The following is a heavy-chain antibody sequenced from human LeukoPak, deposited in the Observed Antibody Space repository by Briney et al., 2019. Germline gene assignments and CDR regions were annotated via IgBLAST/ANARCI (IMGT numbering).Heavy chain of an antibody. CDR3: ARGYSSSWYFNWFDP. J-gene: IGHJ5*02. D-gene: IGHD6-13*01. CDR1: GGSISSYY. Sequence: SETLSLTCTVSGGSISSYYWSWIRQPPGKGLEWIGYIYYSGSTNYNPSLKSRVTISVDTSKNQFSLKLTSVTAADTAVYYCARGYSSSWYFNWFDPWGQGTLVTVSS. CDR2: IYYSGST. V-gene: IGHV4-59*08.